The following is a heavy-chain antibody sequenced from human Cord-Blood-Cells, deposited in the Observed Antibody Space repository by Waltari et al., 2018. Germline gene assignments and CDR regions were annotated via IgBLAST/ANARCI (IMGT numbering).Heavy chain of an antibody. CDR3: VGNWFDP. CDR2: SSSSSSTI. V-gene: IGHV3-48*02. D-gene: IGHD3-16*01. CDR1: GFTFSSYS. J-gene: IGHJ5*02. Sequence: EVQLVESGGGLVQPGGSLRLSCAASGFTFSSYSMNWVRQAPGKGLEWVSYSSSSSSTIYYADSVKGRFAISRDNAKNSLYLQMNSLRDEDTAVYYCVGNWFDPWGQGTLVTVSS.